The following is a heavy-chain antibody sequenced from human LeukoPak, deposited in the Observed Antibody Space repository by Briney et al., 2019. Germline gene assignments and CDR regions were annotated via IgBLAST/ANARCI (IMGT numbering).Heavy chain of an antibody. CDR1: GGSFSGYY. Sequence: SETLSLTCAVYGGSFSGYYWSWIRQPPGKGLEWIGEINRSGSTNYNPSLKSRVTISVDTSKNQFSLKLSSVTAADTAVYYCARRGYYGSGSRNWFDPWGQGTLVTVSS. CDR2: INRSGST. J-gene: IGHJ5*02. D-gene: IGHD3-10*01. V-gene: IGHV4-34*01. CDR3: ARRGYYGSGSRNWFDP.